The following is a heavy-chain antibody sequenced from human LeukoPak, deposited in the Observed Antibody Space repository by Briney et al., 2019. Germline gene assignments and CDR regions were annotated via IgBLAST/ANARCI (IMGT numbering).Heavy chain of an antibody. J-gene: IGHJ4*02. V-gene: IGHV1-58*01. CDR2: IVVGSGNT. Sequence: GASVKVSCKASGFTFTSSAVQWVRQARGQRLGWIGWIVVGSGNTNYAQKFRERVTITRDMSTSTAYMELSSLRSEDTAVYYCAVIAVAGTIDYWGQGTLVTVSS. CDR3: AVIAVAGTIDY. CDR1: GFTFTSSA. D-gene: IGHD6-19*01.